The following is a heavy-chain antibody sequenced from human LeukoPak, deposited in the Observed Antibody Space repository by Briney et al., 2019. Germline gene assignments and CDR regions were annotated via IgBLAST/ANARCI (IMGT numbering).Heavy chain of an antibody. CDR2: INHSGST. CDR1: GGSFSGYY. Sequence: SETLSLTCTVYGGSFSGYYWSWIRQPPGKGLEWIGEINHSGSTNYNPSLKSRVTISVDTSKNQFSLKLSSMTAADTAVYYCTRRRNYLSHFDYWGQGTLVTVSS. J-gene: IGHJ4*02. D-gene: IGHD1-7*01. CDR3: TRRRNYLSHFDY. V-gene: IGHV4-34*01.